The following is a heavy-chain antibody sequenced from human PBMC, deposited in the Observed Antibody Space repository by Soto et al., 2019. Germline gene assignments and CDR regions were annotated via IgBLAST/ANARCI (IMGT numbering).Heavy chain of an antibody. CDR1: GYTFTSYD. Sequence: ASVKVSCKASGYTFTSYDINWVRQATGQGLEWMGWMNPNSSNTGYAQKFQGRVTMTRNTSISTAYMELSSLRSEDTAVYYCASLTGTTRYYYGMDVWGQGTTVTVSS. CDR2: MNPNSSNT. CDR3: ASLTGTTRYYYGMDV. D-gene: IGHD1-7*01. J-gene: IGHJ6*02. V-gene: IGHV1-8*01.